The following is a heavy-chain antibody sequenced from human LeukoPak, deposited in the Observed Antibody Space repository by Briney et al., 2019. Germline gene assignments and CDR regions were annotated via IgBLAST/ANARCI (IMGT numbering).Heavy chain of an antibody. CDR1: GYTFTSYD. D-gene: IGHD6-19*01. CDR2: MNPNSGNT. V-gene: IGHV1-8*01. CDR3: ARGSGWPDY. J-gene: IGHJ4*02. Sequence: ASVKVSCRASGYTFTSYDINWVRQATGQGLEWMGWMNPNSGNTGYAQKFQGRVTITRDTSASTAYMELSSLRSEDTAVYYCARGSGWPDYWGQGTLVTVSS.